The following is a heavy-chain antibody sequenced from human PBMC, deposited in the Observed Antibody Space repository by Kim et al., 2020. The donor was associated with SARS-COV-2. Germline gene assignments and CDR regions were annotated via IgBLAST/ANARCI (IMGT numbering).Heavy chain of an antibody. V-gene: IGHV3-33*06. D-gene: IGHD2-8*01. Sequence: GGSLRLSCTASAFAFSRHGIHWVRQAPGKGLEWVAKIWFDSSEKYYADSVKGRFSISRDNSKNTAYLQMNSLRVEDTAVYYCAKDNGDGFDYWGQGTLVT. J-gene: IGHJ4*02. CDR2: IWFDSSEK. CDR3: AKDNGDGFDY. CDR1: AFAFSRHG.